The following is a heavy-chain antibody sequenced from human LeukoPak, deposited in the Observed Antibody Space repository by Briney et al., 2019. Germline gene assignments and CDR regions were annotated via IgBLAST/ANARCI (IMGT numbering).Heavy chain of an antibody. CDR2: INSNGRNI. CDR3: ARDKISSGWYLGVFDY. CDR1: GFSFSSYE. V-gene: IGHV3-48*03. J-gene: IGHJ4*02. Sequence: GGSLRLSCAASGFSFSSYEMNWVRQAPGKGLEWISYINSNGRNIDYADSVKGRFTISRDTAKNSLYLQMNSLRAEDTAVYYCARDKISSGWYLGVFDYWGQGTLVTVSS. D-gene: IGHD6-19*01.